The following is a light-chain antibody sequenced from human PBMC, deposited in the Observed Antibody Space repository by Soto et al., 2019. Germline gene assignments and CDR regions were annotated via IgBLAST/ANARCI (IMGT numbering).Light chain of an antibody. CDR2: DIF. J-gene: IGKJ4*01. CDR3: QQYNSWPLT. Sequence: EIVMAQSPATLSVSPGERATLSCRASQSVGSDIASYQQTPGQAPRLVIYDIFTRAPGVPTRRCGSRSWREETLTISSLQSEDFAVDYCQQYNSWPLTFGGGTKVDIK. CDR1: QSVGSD. V-gene: IGKV3D-15*01.